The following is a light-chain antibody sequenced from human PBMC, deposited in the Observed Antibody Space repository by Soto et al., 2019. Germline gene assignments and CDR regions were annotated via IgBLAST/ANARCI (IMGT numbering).Light chain of an antibody. V-gene: IGLV2-14*01. CDR1: SSDVGGYNY. J-gene: IGLJ2*01. CDR3: SSYTSSSTFDVV. Sequence: QSALTQPASVSGSPGQSITISCTGTSSDVGGYNYVSWYQQHPGKAPKLMIYEVSNRPSGVSNRFSGSKSGNTASLTISGLQAEDEADYYCSSYTSSSTFDVVFGGGTKVTVL. CDR2: EVS.